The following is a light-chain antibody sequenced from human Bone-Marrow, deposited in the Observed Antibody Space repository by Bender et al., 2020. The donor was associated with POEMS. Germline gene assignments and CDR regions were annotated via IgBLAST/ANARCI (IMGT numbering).Light chain of an antibody. CDR2: DVN. CDR1: SSDVGGYNY. J-gene: IGLJ3*02. CDR3: SSGTSSNIWV. Sequence: QSALTQPASVSGSPGQSITISCTGTSSDVGGYNYVSWYQQHPGKAPKLMIYDVNNRPSGVSDRFSGSKSGNTASLTISGLQAEDEADYYCSSGTSSNIWVFGGGTKLTVL. V-gene: IGLV2-14*01.